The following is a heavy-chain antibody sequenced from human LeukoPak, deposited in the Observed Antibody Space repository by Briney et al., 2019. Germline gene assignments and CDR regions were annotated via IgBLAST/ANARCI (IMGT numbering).Heavy chain of an antibody. V-gene: IGHV3-23*01. J-gene: IGHJ3*01. Sequence: GSLRLSCAASGFTFSVAAMTWVRQAPGKGLEWVSLIGASGESTYYADSVKGRLTISRDNSKNTLSLQMNSLRVEDTAMYFCAKDIQLSTWGLGTMVTVSS. D-gene: IGHD5-24*01. CDR2: IGASGEST. CDR1: GFTFSVAA. CDR3: AKDIQLST.